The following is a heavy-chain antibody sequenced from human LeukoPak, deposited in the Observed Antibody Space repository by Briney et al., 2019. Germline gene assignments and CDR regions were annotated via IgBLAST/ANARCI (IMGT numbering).Heavy chain of an antibody. V-gene: IGHV1-2*02. Sequence: GASVKVSCKASGYTFTDYYMHWVRQAPGQGLEWMGWINPNSGGTNYAQKFQGRVTMTRDTSISTAYMELSRLRSDDTAVYYCAREGPMVGATHLVDYWGQGTLVTVSS. CDR1: GYTFTDYY. D-gene: IGHD1-26*01. CDR2: INPNSGGT. J-gene: IGHJ4*02. CDR3: AREGPMVGATHLVDY.